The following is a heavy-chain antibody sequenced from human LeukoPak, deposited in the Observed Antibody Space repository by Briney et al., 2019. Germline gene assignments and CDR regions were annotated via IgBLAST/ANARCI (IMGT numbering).Heavy chain of an antibody. V-gene: IGHV3-7*01. CDR2: IKQDGSQK. CDR3: AAQRAVGFDY. D-gene: IGHD6-19*01. Sequence: GGSLRLSCATSGFTFSTYYMTWVRQAPGKGLEWVANIKQDGSQKYYVDSVQGRFTISRDNAKNSLYLQMNSLRAEDTAVYYCAAQRAVGFDYWGQGTLVTVSS. CDR1: GFTFSTYY. J-gene: IGHJ4*02.